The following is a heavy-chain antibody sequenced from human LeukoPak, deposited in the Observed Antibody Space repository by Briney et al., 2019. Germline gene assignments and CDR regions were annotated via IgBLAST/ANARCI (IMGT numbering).Heavy chain of an antibody. V-gene: IGHV3-48*03. J-gene: IGHJ3*02. CDR3: ARSNRDAFDM. CDR2: ISSSGTTK. D-gene: IGHD2/OR15-2a*01. Sequence: GGSLRLSCAASGFTFSSYEMNWVRQAPGKGLECVSYISSSGTTKYYADSVKGRFTLSRDNSKKSLSLQMNSLRAEDTAIYYCARSNRDAFDMWGQGTVVTVSS. CDR1: GFTFSSYE.